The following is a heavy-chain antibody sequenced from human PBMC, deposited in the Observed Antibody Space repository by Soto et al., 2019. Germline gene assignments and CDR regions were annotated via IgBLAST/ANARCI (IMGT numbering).Heavy chain of an antibody. V-gene: IGHV3-23*01. D-gene: IGHD3-10*01. CDR1: GFTFSSYA. Sequence: GGSPRLSCAASGFTFSSYAMSWVRQAPGKGLEWVSAISGSGGSTYYADSVKGRFTISRDNSKNTLYLQMNSLRAEDTAVYYCAKSIKNTRGVPPYYYGMDVWGQGTTVTVSS. CDR3: AKSIKNTRGVPPYYYGMDV. CDR2: ISGSGGST. J-gene: IGHJ6*02.